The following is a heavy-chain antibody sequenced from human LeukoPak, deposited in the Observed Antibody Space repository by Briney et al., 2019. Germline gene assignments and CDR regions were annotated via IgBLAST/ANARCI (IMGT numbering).Heavy chain of an antibody. CDR1: GFTFSSYW. CDR2: IKQDGSEK. V-gene: IGHV3-7*01. J-gene: IGHJ6*02. Sequence: PGGSLRLSCAASGFTFSSYWMSWVRQAPGKGLEWVANIKQDGSEKYYVDSVKGRFTISRDNAKNSLYLQMNSLRPEDTAVYYCASYYYDSHPEESRYYGMDVWGQGTTVTVSS. CDR3: ASYYYDSHPEESRYYGMDV. D-gene: IGHD3-22*01.